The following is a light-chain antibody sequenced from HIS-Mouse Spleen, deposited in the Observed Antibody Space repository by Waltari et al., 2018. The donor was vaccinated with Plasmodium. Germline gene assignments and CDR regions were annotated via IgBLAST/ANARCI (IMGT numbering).Light chain of an antibody. CDR1: PGISSW. CDR3: QQANSFPLT. V-gene: IGKV1-12*01. J-gene: IGKJ4*01. Sequence: DIQMTQSPSSVSAPVGDRVTTTCRASPGISSWLAWYQQKPGKAPKLLSHAASSLQSGGPSRFSGSGSGTDVTLTISSLQPEDFATYYCQQANSFPLTFGGGTKVEIK. CDR2: AAS.